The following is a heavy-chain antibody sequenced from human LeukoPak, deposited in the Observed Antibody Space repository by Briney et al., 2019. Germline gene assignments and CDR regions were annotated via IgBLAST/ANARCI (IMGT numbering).Heavy chain of an antibody. CDR2: ISDSGSTA. CDR3: AKDIQTWPRFPDY. V-gene: IGHV3-23*01. D-gene: IGHD5-12*01. CDR1: GFTFGNYA. Sequence: GGSLRLSCGASGFTFGNYAMSWVRQAPGKGLEWVSGISDSGSTAFYADSVKGRFTSSRDNPKSTLYLQMNSLRAEDTAVYYCAKDIQTWPRFPDYWGQGTLVTVSS. J-gene: IGHJ4*02.